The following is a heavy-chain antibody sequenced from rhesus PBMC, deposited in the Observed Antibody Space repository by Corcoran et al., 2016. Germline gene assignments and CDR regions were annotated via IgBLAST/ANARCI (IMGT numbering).Heavy chain of an antibody. CDR1: GVSVRSYW. V-gene: IGHV4-80*01. CDR2: IFGHSDTT. CDR3: VRNSGYIGFAYDY. J-gene: IGHJ4*01. D-gene: IGHD5-30*01. Sequence: QVQLQESGPGLVKPSETLSLTCAVSGVSVRSYWWSWIRQSPGQGLDWVGGIFGHSDTTYYNPSLKSRATISKGPSKNQFSLKLTFVTAADTAVYFCVRNSGYIGFAYDYWGQGVLVTVSS.